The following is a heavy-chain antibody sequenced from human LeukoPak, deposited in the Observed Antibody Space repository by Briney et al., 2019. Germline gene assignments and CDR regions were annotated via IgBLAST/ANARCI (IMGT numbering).Heavy chain of an antibody. V-gene: IGHV3-21*01. D-gene: IGHD3-10*01. CDR2: ISSSSSSI. CDR1: GFTFSSYS. J-gene: IGHJ3*02. Sequence: GGSLRLSCAASGFTFSSYSMNWVRQAPGKGLEWVSSISSSSSSIYYADSVKGRFTISRDNAKNSLYLQMNSLRTEDTAVYYCARARKYYYGSGVHRGAFDIWGQGTMVTVSS. CDR3: ARARKYYYGSGVHRGAFDI.